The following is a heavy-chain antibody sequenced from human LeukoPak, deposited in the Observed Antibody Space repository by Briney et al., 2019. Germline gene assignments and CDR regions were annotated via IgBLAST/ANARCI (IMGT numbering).Heavy chain of an antibody. J-gene: IGHJ6*02. CDR1: GFTVSSNY. Sequence: AGGSLRLSCAASGFTVSSNYMSWVRQAPGKGLEWVSVIYSGGSTYYADSVKGRFTISRDNSKNTLYLQMNSLRAEDTAVYYCAREDSSSSLGDVWGQGTTVTASS. V-gene: IGHV3-53*01. CDR2: IYSGGST. CDR3: AREDSSSSLGDV. D-gene: IGHD6-13*01.